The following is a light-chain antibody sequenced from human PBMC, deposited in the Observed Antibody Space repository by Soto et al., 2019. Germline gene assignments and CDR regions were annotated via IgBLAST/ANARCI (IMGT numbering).Light chain of an antibody. V-gene: IGKV1-33*01. J-gene: IGKJ4*01. CDR3: QQYDNLPFT. Sequence: DIQMTQSPSTLSGSVGDRVTITCQASQDISNYLNWYQQKPGKAPKLLIYDASNLETGVPSRFSGSGSGTDFTFTISSLQPEDIATYYCQQYDNLPFTFGGGTKVAIK. CDR1: QDISNY. CDR2: DAS.